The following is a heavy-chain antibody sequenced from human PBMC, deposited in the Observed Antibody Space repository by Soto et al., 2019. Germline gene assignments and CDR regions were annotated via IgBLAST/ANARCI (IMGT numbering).Heavy chain of an antibody. CDR2: IWHDGNKK. J-gene: IGHJ5*02. CDR1: GFTFSSYG. CDR3: ARGRLRNDGFCDS. D-gene: IGHD1-1*01. V-gene: IGHV3-33*01. Sequence: GGSLRLSCAASGFTFSSYGMHWVRQAPGKGPEWVAVIWHDGNKKYYADSVKGRFTISRDNSKNTLSLQMNSLRVEDTAVYYCARGRLRNDGFCDSWGQGTLVTVSS.